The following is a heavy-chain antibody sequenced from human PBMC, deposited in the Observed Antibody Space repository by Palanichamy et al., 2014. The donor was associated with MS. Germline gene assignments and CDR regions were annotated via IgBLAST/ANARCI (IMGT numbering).Heavy chain of an antibody. Sequence: EVQLVESGGGLIQPGGSLRLSCAASGFTVSSNYMSWVRQAPGKGLEWVSVIYSGGSTYYADSVKGRFTISRDNSKNTLYLQMNSQRAEDTAVYYCARDLLGTVTEDYWGQGTLVTVSS. D-gene: IGHD4-17*01. V-gene: IGHV3-53*01. J-gene: IGHJ4*02. CDR3: ARDLLGTVTEDY. CDR1: GFTVSSNY. CDR2: IYSGGST.